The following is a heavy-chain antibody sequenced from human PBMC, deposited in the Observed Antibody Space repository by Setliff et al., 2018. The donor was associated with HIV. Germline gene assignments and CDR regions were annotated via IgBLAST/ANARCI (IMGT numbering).Heavy chain of an antibody. CDR1: GFIFDDYA. Sequence: GGSLRLSCAASGFIFDDYAMHWVRQAPGRGLEWVSGISWNSGSIGYADSVKGRFTISRDNAKNSLYLQMNSLRAEDTALYYCAKDGKYYFGSGDYYYYMDVWGKGTTVTVSS. CDR3: AKDGKYYFGSGDYYYYMDV. J-gene: IGHJ6*03. V-gene: IGHV3-9*01. CDR2: ISWNSGSI. D-gene: IGHD3-10*01.